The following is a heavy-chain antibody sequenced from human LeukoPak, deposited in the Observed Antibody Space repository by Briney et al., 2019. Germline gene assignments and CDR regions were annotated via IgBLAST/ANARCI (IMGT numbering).Heavy chain of an antibody. CDR1: GFTFSSYG. J-gene: IGHJ4*02. V-gene: IGHV3-30*02. D-gene: IGHD1-7*01. Sequence: GGSLRLSCAASGFTFSSYGMHWVRQAPGKGLEWVAFIRFDGSNKNYADSVKGRFTISRDNSKNTLYLQMNSLRPEDTAIYYCAKNMADNWNYYFDYWGQGTLVTVSS. CDR3: AKNMADNWNYYFDY. CDR2: IRFDGSNK.